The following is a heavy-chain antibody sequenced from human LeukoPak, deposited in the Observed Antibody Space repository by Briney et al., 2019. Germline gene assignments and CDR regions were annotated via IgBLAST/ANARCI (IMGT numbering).Heavy chain of an antibody. CDR1: GFTFSRYP. Sequence: PGGSLRLSCAASGFTFSRYPMTWVRQAPGKGLEWVSSISARADDIYYGDSVKGRFTISRDNSKNTLYLQLNSLRADDTAVYYCAPSVLSSFDYWGLGTLVIVSS. V-gene: IGHV3-23*01. CDR3: APSVLSSFDY. D-gene: IGHD3-3*01. CDR2: ISARADDI. J-gene: IGHJ4*02.